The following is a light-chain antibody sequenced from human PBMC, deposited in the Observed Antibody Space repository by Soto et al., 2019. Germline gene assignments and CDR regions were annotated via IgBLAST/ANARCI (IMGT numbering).Light chain of an antibody. CDR3: QQYNNWPPIT. CDR2: DAS. V-gene: IGKV3-15*01. Sequence: EIVMTQSPATLSVPPGERATLSCRASQSVSSNLAWYQQKPGQAPRLLIYDASTRATGIPARFSGSGSGTEFTLTVSSLQSEDFAVYYCQQYNNWPPITFGQGTRLEIK. J-gene: IGKJ5*01. CDR1: QSVSSN.